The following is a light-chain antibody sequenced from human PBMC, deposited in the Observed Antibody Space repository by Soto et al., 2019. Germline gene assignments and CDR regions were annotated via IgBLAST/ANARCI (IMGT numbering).Light chain of an antibody. V-gene: IGKV1-33*01. CDR3: QHYESLPLT. CDR1: QDISNY. Sequence: DIQMTQSPSSLSASVGDRVTITCQASQDISNYVNWYQQKPGKAPKLLIYEASNLQTGVPSRFSGIGSGTDFTFTISSLQPEDIATYYCQHYESLPLTFGPGTKVDVK. J-gene: IGKJ3*01. CDR2: EAS.